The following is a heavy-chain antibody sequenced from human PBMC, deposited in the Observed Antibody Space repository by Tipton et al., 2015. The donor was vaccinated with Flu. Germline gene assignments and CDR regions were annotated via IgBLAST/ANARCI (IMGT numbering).Heavy chain of an antibody. J-gene: IGHJ2*01. D-gene: IGHD1-26*01. Sequence: TLSLTCTVSGGSLSSYFWSWIRQPAGKGLEWIGRIYPSANTNYNPSLQSRVTMSVDTSRNQFSLSLTSVTAADAAIYYCARSGSYHHYYCDRWGRGTLVSVSS. CDR2: IYPSANT. CDR3: ARSGSYHHYYCDR. CDR1: GGSLSSYF. V-gene: IGHV4-4*07.